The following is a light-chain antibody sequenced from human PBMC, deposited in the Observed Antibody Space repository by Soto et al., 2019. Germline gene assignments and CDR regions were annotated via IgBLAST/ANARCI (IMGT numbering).Light chain of an antibody. CDR1: QSISDR. J-gene: IGKJ1*01. CDR2: HAS. Sequence: DIQMTQSPSTLPASVGHRVTITCRASQSISDRLTWYQQKPGTAPKVLINHASSLQSGVPSRFSGSGSGTEFTLTISSLQPDDFATYYCQHYNSYSETFGQGTKVDIK. CDR3: QHYNSYSET. V-gene: IGKV1-5*01.